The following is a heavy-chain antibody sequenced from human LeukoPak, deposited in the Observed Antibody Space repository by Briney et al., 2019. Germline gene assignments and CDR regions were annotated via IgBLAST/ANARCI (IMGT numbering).Heavy chain of an antibody. CDR2: FGSSGAT. J-gene: IGHJ4*02. V-gene: IGHV3-23*01. D-gene: IGHD6-19*01. CDR1: GFTFSSSG. Sequence: GGSLRLSCAASGFTFSSSGMSWVRQAPGKGLEWVSTFGSSGATYYADYVRGRFTISRDNSRNTLYLQMSSLRAEDTAIYYCAKRGSHYYFDYWGQGALVTVSS. CDR3: AKRGSHYYFDY.